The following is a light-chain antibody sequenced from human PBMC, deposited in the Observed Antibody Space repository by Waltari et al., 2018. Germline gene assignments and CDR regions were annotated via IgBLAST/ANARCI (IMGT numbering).Light chain of an antibody. CDR2: AAS. CDR3: QQYDTIPQT. Sequence: DIQMTQSPSSLSASVGDRVTITCRASLGISNSLAWYQQKPGKAPKLLLYAASRLESGVPSRFSGSGSGTDYTLTINSLQPEDFATYYCQQYDTIPQTFGQGTKVEIK. CDR1: LGISNS. V-gene: IGKV1-NL1*01. J-gene: IGKJ1*01.